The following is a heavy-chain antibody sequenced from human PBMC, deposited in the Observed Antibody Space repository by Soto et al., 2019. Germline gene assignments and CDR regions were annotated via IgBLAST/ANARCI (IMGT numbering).Heavy chain of an antibody. CDR1: GSGFISSG. Sequence: SVKVSCKASGSGFISSGIQWVLQAHGQRLEWIGWIVVASGQTNYAQNFRGRVAITRDTSTATAYIELTGLTSEDTAVYFCSADRPDIGVGWWVWGQGTTVTVSS. CDR3: SADRPDIGVGWWV. V-gene: IGHV1-58*02. J-gene: IGHJ6*02. CDR2: IVVASGQT. D-gene: IGHD2-15*01.